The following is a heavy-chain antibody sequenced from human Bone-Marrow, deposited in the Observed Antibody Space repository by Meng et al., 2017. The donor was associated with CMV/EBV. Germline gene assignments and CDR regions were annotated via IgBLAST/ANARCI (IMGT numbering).Heavy chain of an antibody. V-gene: IGHV4-39*07. J-gene: IGHJ5*02. CDR1: GGSIRSSSYY. Sequence: SETLSLTCTVSGGSIRSSSYYWGCIRQPPGKGLEWIGSIYFTGSTYYNPSLKSRVTISVDTSKNQFSLKLSSVTAADTAVYYCARALYDILTGYNNWFDPWGQGTLVTVSS. CDR2: IYFTGST. D-gene: IGHD3-9*01. CDR3: ARALYDILTGYNNWFDP.